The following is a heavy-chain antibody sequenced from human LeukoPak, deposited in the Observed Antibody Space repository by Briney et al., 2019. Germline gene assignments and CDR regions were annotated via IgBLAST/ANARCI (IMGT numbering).Heavy chain of an antibody. D-gene: IGHD3-22*01. J-gene: IGHJ4*02. CDR1: GFTFDDYA. CDR2: ISWNSGSI. CDR3: AKNKNYYDSSGYWWGSFDY. Sequence: GGSLRLSCAASGFTFDDYAMHWVRQAPGKGLEWVSGISWNSGSIGYADSVKGRFTISRDNAKNSLYLQMNSLRAEDTALYYCAKNKNYYDSSGYWWGSFDYWGQGTLVTVSS. V-gene: IGHV3-9*01.